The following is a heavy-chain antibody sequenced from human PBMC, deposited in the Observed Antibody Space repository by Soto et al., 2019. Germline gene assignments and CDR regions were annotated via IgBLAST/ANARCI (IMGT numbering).Heavy chain of an antibody. J-gene: IGHJ4*02. CDR2: ISGSGGFT. CDR3: AKTVGRGTFDS. CDR1: GFTFSYYA. Sequence: GGSLRLSCGASGFTFSYYAMNWVRQAPGKGLEWVSTISGSGGFTYYADSVKGRFTISRDNSNNTLYLQMNSLRAEETAVYYCAKTVGRGTFDSWGQGTQVTVSS. D-gene: IGHD1-26*01. V-gene: IGHV3-23*01.